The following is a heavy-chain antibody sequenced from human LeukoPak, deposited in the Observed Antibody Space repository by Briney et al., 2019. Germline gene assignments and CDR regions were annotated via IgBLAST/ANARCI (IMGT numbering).Heavy chain of an antibody. D-gene: IGHD4-17*01. CDR3: AREREGPYGYLDY. CDR1: SGSISTSNYY. Sequence: SETLSLTCTVSSGSISTSNYYWGWVRQPPGKALEWIGNIFYSGSTYYSPSLKSRVTISLDMSKNQFSLRLSSVTAADTAVYYCAREREGPYGYLDYWGQGTLVTVSS. CDR2: IFYSGST. J-gene: IGHJ4*02. V-gene: IGHV4-39*07.